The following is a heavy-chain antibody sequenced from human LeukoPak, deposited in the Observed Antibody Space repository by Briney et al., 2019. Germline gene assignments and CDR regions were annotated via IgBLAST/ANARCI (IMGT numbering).Heavy chain of an antibody. CDR3: ARGVLPAAMRGVGDAFDI. J-gene: IGHJ3*02. CDR1: GYTFTDYY. Sequence: ASVKVSCKASGYTFTDYYIHWVRQAPGQGLEWMGWINPNSGGTNYAQKFQGWVTMTRDTSISTAYMELSRLRSDDTAVYYCARGVLPAAMRGVGDAFDIWGQGTMVTVSS. V-gene: IGHV1-2*04. D-gene: IGHD2-2*01. CDR2: INPNSGGT.